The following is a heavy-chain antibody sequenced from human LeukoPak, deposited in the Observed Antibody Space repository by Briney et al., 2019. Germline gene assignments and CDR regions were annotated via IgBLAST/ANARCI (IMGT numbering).Heavy chain of an antibody. CDR1: GGSISGYY. J-gene: IGHJ4*02. Sequence: AEPLSLTCPAPGGSISGYYWSWIRQPPGKGLDGIGYFYYGGVTYYNPSLKSRVTISVETSTNQFSLKLRSVTAADTAVYYCAGYSGYDSVFDYWGQGTLVTVSS. CDR3: AGYSGYDSVFDY. CDR2: FYYGGVT. D-gene: IGHD5-12*01. V-gene: IGHV4-59*01.